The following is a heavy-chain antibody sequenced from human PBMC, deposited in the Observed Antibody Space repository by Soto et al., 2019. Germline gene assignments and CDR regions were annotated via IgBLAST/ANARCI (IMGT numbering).Heavy chain of an antibody. V-gene: IGHV3-30*18. D-gene: IGHD3-10*01. CDR3: AKAYGSGSYGFDY. J-gene: IGHJ4*02. CDR1: GFAFSSYG. CDR2: ISYDGSNK. Sequence: PGGSLRLSCAASGFAFSSYGMHWVRQAPGKGLEWVAVISYDGSNKYYADSVKGRFTISRDNSKNTLYLQMNSLRAEDTAVYYCAKAYGSGSYGFDYWGQGTLVTVSS.